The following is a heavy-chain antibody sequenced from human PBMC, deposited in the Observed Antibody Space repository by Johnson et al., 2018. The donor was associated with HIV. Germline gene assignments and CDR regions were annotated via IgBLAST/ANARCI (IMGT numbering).Heavy chain of an antibody. Sequence: QLVESGGGLVQPGRSLRLSCAASGFTFDDYAMHWVRQAPGKGLEWVSGISWNSGSIGYADSVKGRFTISRDNAKNSLYLQMNSLRAEDTAVYYCARDNSRSWFDYDAFDIWGQGTMVTVSS. D-gene: IGHD6-13*01. CDR3: ARDNSRSWFDYDAFDI. CDR1: GFTFDDYA. CDR2: ISWNSGSI. V-gene: IGHV3-9*01. J-gene: IGHJ3*02.